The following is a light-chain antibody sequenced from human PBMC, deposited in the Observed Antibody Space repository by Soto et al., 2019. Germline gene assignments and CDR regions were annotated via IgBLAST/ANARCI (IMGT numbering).Light chain of an antibody. V-gene: IGLV2-14*01. CDR3: SSYTGSTTLHYV. J-gene: IGLJ1*01. CDR2: DVS. CDR1: SSDVGGYNY. Sequence: QSALTQPASVSGSPGQSITISCTGTSSDVGGYNYVSWYQQHPGKATKLLIYDVSNRPSGASKSISGSKSGKTASLTITKLQAEDEADYYCSSYTGSTTLHYVFGTGTKVTVL.